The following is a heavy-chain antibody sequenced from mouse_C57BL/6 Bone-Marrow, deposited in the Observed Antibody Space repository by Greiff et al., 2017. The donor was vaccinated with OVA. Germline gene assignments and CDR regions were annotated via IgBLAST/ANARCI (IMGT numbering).Heavy chain of an antibody. CDR1: GFNIKDYY. CDR2: IDPEDGET. Sequence: EVKVEESGAELVKPGASVKLSCTASGFNIKDYYMHWVKQRTEQGLEWIGRIDPEDGETKYAPQFQGKATITADTSSNTAYLQLSSLTSEDTAVYYCARLVGRDYWGQGTTLTVSS. J-gene: IGHJ2*01. V-gene: IGHV14-2*01. CDR3: ARLVGRDY. D-gene: IGHD1-1*02.